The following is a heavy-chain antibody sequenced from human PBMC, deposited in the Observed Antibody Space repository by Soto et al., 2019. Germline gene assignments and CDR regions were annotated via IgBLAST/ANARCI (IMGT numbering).Heavy chain of an antibody. V-gene: IGHV3-23*01. D-gene: IGHD3-3*01. J-gene: IGHJ6*02. Sequence: PGESLKISCAASGFTFSSYAMSWVRQAPGKGLEWVSAISGSGGSTYYADSVKGRFTISRDNSKNTLYLQMNSLRAEDTAVYYCAKVISVGRVLEWLSPYYYYGMDVWGQGTTVTVSS. CDR1: GFTFSSYA. CDR3: AKVISVGRVLEWLSPYYYYGMDV. CDR2: ISGSGGST.